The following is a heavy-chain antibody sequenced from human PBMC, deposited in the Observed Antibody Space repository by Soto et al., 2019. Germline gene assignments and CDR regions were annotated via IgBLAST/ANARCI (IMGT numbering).Heavy chain of an antibody. Sequence: QVQLQESGPGLVKPSETLSLTCAVSGGSISSYYWSWIRQPPGKGLEWIGYIYNGGSTSYNPSLKSRVTQAVDTSKNQFSLKLSSVTAADTAVYYCAQSTGWPGFDFWGQGTLVTVSS. D-gene: IGHD6-19*01. CDR2: IYNGGST. V-gene: IGHV4-59*01. CDR1: GGSISSYY. J-gene: IGHJ4*02. CDR3: AQSTGWPGFDF.